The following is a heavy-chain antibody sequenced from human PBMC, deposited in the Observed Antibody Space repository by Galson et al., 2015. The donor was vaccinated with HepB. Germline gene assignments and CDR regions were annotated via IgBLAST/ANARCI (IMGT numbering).Heavy chain of an antibody. J-gene: IGHJ5*02. V-gene: IGHV3-48*01. CDR3: ARGPSSSYDWFDP. CDR1: GFTFSSYS. Sequence: SLRLSCAASGFTFSSYSMNWVRQAPGKGLEWVSYISSSSSTIYYADSVKGRFTISRDNAKNSLYLQMNSLRAEDTAVYYCARGPSSSYDWFDPWGQGTLVTVSS. D-gene: IGHD6-13*01. CDR2: ISSSSSTI.